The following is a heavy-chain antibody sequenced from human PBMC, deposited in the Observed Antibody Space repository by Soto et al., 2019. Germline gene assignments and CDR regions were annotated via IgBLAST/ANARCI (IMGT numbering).Heavy chain of an antibody. CDR3: ARNRPPSYCGGDCYYYFDY. J-gene: IGHJ4*02. CDR2: TYYRSKWYN. V-gene: IGHV6-1*01. D-gene: IGHD2-21*01. Sequence: SQTLSLTCAISGDSVSSNSAAWNWIRQSPSRGLEWLGRTYYRSKWYNDYAVSVKSRITINPDTSKNQFSLQLNSVTPEDTAVYYCARNRPPSYCGGDCYYYFDYWGQGTLVTVSS. CDR1: GDSVSSNSAA.